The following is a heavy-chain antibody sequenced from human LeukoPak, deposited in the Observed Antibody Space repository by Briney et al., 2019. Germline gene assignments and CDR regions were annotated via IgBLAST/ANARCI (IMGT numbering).Heavy chain of an antibody. J-gene: IGHJ5*02. CDR2: MFTSGST. CDR1: GGSISSFY. V-gene: IGHV4-4*07. CDR3: ARGFQYSSSWYGGFDP. D-gene: IGHD6-13*01. Sequence: PSETLSLTCTVSGGSISSFYWNWIRQPAGKGLEWIGRMFTSGSTNYNPSLTSRVTMSVDASKNQISLKLSSVTAADTAVYYCARGFQYSSSWYGGFDPWGQGILVTVSS.